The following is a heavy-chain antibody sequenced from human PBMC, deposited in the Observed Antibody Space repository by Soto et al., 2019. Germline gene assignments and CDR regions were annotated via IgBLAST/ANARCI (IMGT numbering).Heavy chain of an antibody. CDR1: SGSISSSNW. J-gene: IGHJ5*02. D-gene: IGHD2-15*01. V-gene: IGHV4-4*02. CDR2: IYHSGST. Sequence: SETLSLTCAVSSGSISSSNWWSWVRQPPGKGLEWIGEIYHSGSTNYNPSLKSRVTISVDKSKNQFSLKLSSVTAADTAVYYCARIKWVAATLGWFDPWGQGTLVTVSS. CDR3: ARIKWVAATLGWFDP.